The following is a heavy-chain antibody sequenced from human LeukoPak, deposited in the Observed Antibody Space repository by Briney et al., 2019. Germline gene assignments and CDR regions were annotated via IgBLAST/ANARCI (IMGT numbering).Heavy chain of an antibody. CDR2: IYSGGSA. J-gene: IGHJ4*02. V-gene: IGHV3-66*02. Sequence: GGSLRLSCAASGFTVSSNYMSWVRQAPGKGLQWVSLIYSGGSAYYADSVKGRFTISRDNSKNTLYLQMNTLRADDTAVYYCAKDHGSSDWYYFDYWGQGTLVTVSS. D-gene: IGHD6-13*01. CDR3: AKDHGSSDWYYFDY. CDR1: GFTVSSNY.